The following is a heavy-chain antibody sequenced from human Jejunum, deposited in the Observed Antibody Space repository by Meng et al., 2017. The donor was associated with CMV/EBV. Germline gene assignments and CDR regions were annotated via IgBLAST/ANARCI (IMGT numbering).Heavy chain of an antibody. CDR1: GLSFSLPG. Sequence: QVHLVESGXGVVQPGGSLRLSCAASGLSFSLPGMHWVRQAPGKGLEWVTFIQSDGNNEYYADSVKGRFTISRDNSKNTVYLQMSSLRPEDTAVYYCAKDKGKFYFDYWGQGTLVTVAS. V-gene: IGHV3-30*02. CDR3: AKDKGKFYFDY. D-gene: IGHD3-10*01. CDR2: IQSDGNNE. J-gene: IGHJ4*02.